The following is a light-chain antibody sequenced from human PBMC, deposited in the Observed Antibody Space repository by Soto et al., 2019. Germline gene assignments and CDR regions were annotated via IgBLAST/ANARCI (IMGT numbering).Light chain of an antibody. V-gene: IGKV3-15*01. CDR2: GAA. J-gene: IGKJ1*01. CDR3: QQDTARPQWT. Sequence: EIVMTQSPVTLSLSPGERATLSCRASHHVATNLAWYQQKPGQAPRLLIYGAATRATGISARFSGSGSGTEFTLTISSLQSDAFAVYYCQQDTARPQWTFGQGTKV. CDR1: HHVATN.